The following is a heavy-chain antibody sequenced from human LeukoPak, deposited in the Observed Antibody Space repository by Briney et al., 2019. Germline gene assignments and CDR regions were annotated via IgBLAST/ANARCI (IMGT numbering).Heavy chain of an antibody. CDR3: AREPLYCSSTSCYPKEHFDY. J-gene: IGHJ4*02. V-gene: IGHV7-4-1*02. Sequence: SVKVSCKASGYTFTSYAMNWVRQAPGQGLEWMGWINTHTGNPTYAQGFTGRFVFSLDTSVSTAYLQISSLKAEDTAVYYCAREPLYCSSTSCYPKEHFDYWGQGTLVTVSS. CDR1: GYTFTSYA. CDR2: INTHTGNP. D-gene: IGHD2-2*01.